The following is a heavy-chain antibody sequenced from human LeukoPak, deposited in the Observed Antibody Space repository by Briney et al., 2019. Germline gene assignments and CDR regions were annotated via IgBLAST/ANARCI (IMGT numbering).Heavy chain of an antibody. CDR1: GFTSSDHY. CDR3: GVGASIANYYSYMDV. Sequence: GGSLRLSCAASGFTSSDHYMDWVRQAPGKGLEWIGRSRNKANSYSTEYAASVKGRFTISRDESENSLYLQMNGLKTEDTAVYYCGVGASIANYYSYMDVWGKGTTVTVSS. D-gene: IGHD1-26*01. CDR2: SRNKANSYST. V-gene: IGHV3-72*01. J-gene: IGHJ6*03.